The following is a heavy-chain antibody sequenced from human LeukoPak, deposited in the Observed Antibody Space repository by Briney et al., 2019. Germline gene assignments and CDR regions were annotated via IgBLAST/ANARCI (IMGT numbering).Heavy chain of an antibody. J-gene: IGHJ4*02. Sequence: GGSLRLSCTASGFTFSNYAMSWVRHAPGKGLEWVSTISGSDGSTYYADCVKGRFTIYRDNSKNTLYLQMNSLRVEDTAVYYCAKGRGYCTGGSCYSDYWGQGTLVTVSS. D-gene: IGHD2-15*01. V-gene: IGHV3-23*01. CDR2: ISGSDGST. CDR1: GFTFSNYA. CDR3: AKGRGYCTGGSCYSDY.